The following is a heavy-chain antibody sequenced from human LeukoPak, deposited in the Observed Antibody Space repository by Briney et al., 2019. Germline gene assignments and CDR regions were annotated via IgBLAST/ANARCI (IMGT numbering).Heavy chain of an antibody. V-gene: IGHV5-10-1*01. Sequence: GESLKISCKGSGYSFTSYWISWVRQMPAKGLEWMGRIDPSDSYTNYSPSFQGHVTISADKSISTAYLQWSSLKASDTAMYYCARHLYYDSSAPKDYWGQGTLVTVSS. CDR2: IDPSDSYT. CDR1: GYSFTSYW. CDR3: ARHLYYDSSAPKDY. J-gene: IGHJ4*02. D-gene: IGHD3-22*01.